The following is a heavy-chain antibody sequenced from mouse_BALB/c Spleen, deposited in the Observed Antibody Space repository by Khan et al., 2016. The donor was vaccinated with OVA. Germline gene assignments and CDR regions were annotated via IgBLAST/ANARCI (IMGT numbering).Heavy chain of an antibody. CDR1: GFNIQDYY. J-gene: IGHJ3*01. CDR2: IDPENGDT. CDR3: AGDGDSPWFAY. V-gene: IGHV14-1*02. D-gene: IGHD2-13*01. Sequence: IQLVQSGAELVRPGALVKLSCKASGFNIQDYYMHWVKQRPEQGLVWIGRIDPENGDTIYDPKFQGKASITSDTSSNTAYLQLSSLTSEDTAVYYSAGDGDSPWFAYWGQGTLVTVSA.